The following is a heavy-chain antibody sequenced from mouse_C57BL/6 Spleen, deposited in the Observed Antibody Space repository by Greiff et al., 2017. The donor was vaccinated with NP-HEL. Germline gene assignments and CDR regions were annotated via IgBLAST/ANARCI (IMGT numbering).Heavy chain of an antibody. V-gene: IGHV1-31*01. D-gene: IGHD1-1*01. Sequence: EVQLQQPGPELVKPGASVKISCKASGYSFTSYYMHWVKQSHGNILDWIGYIYPYNGVSSYNQKFKGKATLTVDKSSSTAYMELRSLTSEDSAVYYCASRGYGSSYDYAMDYWGQGTSVTVSS. CDR1: GYSFTSYY. J-gene: IGHJ4*01. CDR2: IYPYNGVS. CDR3: ASRGYGSSYDYAMDY.